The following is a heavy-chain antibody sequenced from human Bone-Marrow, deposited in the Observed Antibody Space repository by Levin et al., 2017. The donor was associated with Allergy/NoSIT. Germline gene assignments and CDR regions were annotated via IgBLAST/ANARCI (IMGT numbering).Heavy chain of an antibody. V-gene: IGHV3-53*01. J-gene: IGHJ4*02. CDR2: IYSGGST. CDR1: GFSVSSNY. Sequence: GGSLRLSCAASGFSVSSNYMSWVRQAPGKGLEWVSVIYSGGSTNYADSVKGRFTISRDNSKNTLYLQMNSLRAEDTAVYYCVSYPSTGYWGQGTLVTVSS. D-gene: IGHD3-9*01. CDR3: VSYPSTGY.